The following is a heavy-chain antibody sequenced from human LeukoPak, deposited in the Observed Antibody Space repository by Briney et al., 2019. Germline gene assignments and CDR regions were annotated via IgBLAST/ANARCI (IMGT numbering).Heavy chain of an antibody. D-gene: IGHD2-2*01. J-gene: IGHJ4*02. CDR1: GGSISSYY. Sequence: SETLSLTCTVSGGSISSYYWSWIRQPPGKGLEWIGYIYYSGSTNYNPSLKSRVTISVDRSKNQFSLKLSSVTAADTAVYYCARADVVVPAAYNWGQGTLVTVSS. CDR3: ARADVVVPAAYN. V-gene: IGHV4-59*12. CDR2: IYYSGST.